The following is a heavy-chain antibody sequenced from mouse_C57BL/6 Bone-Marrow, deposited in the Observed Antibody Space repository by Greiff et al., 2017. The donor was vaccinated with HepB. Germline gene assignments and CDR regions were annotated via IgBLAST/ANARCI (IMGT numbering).Heavy chain of an antibody. CDR1: GYSFTGYY. CDR2: IYPYNGVS. CDR3: ARRLRRGGYYAMDY. Sequence: VQLQQPGAELVKPGASVKMSCKASGYSFTGYYMHWVKQSHGNILDWIGYIYPYNGVSSYNQKFKGKATLTVDKSSSTAYMELRSLTSEDSAVYYCARRLRRGGYYAMDYWGQGTSVTVSS. J-gene: IGHJ4*01. V-gene: IGHV1-31*01. D-gene: IGHD2-4*01.